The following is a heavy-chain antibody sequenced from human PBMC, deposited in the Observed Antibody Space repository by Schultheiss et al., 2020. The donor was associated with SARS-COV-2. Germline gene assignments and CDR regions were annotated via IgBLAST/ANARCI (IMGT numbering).Heavy chain of an antibody. CDR2: ISWNSGSI. Sequence: GGSLRLSCAASGFTFDDYAIHWVRQAPGKGLEWVSGISWNSGSIGYADSVKGRFTISRDNAKNSLYLQMNSLRAEDTALYYCAKDKQAAAMSIAAADPVDYWGQGTLVTVSS. D-gene: IGHD6-13*01. CDR1: GFTFDDYA. CDR3: AKDKQAAAMSIAAADPVDY. J-gene: IGHJ4*02. V-gene: IGHV3-9*01.